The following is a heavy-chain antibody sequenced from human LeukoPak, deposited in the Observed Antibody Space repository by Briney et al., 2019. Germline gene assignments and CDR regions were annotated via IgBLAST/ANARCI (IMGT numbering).Heavy chain of an antibody. Sequence: GGSQRLSCAASGFTFSSYWMHWVRQGPGKGLVWVSRINNDGSDATYADSVKGRFTISRDNAKNTLYLQMNSLRAEDTAVYYCARTTTPHYYGSGSYALGYWGQGTLVTVPS. CDR2: INNDGSDA. D-gene: IGHD3-10*01. CDR1: GFTFSSYW. V-gene: IGHV3-74*01. J-gene: IGHJ4*02. CDR3: ARTTTPHYYGSGSYALGY.